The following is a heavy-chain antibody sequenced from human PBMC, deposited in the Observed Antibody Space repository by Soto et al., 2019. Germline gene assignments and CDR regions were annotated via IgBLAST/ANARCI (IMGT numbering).Heavy chain of an antibody. CDR2: IYYSGST. V-gene: IGHV4-59*01. CDR3: ARAVQYQLLPRNFDY. Sequence: PSETLSLTCTVSGGSISSYYWSWIRQPPGKGLEWIGYIYYSGSTNYNPSLKSRVTISVDTSKNQFSLKLSSVTAADTAVYYCARAVQYQLLPRNFDYWGQGTLVTAPQ. D-gene: IGHD2-2*01. CDR1: GGSISSYY. J-gene: IGHJ4*02.